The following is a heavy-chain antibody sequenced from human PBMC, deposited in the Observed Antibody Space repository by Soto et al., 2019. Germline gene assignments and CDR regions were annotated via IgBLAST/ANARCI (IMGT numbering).Heavy chain of an antibody. CDR3: ARAWWDSSSTYYYGMDV. CDR2: ISYDGSNK. CDR1: GFTFSSYA. Sequence: GGSLRLSCAASGFTFSSYAMHWVRQAPGKGLEWVAVISYDGSNKYYADSVKGRFTISRDNSKNTLYLQMNSLRAEDTAVYYCARAWWDSSSTYYYGMDVWGQGTTVTVSS. D-gene: IGHD6-13*01. J-gene: IGHJ6*02. V-gene: IGHV3-30-3*01.